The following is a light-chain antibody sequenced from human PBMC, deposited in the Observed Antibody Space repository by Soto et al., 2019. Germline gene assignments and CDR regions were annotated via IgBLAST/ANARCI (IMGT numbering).Light chain of an antibody. CDR1: QGISNY. CDR3: QRDNSTPWT. Sequence: DIQMTQSPSSLSASVRDRVTITCRASQGISNYLAWYQQKPGKVPKLLIYAASTLQSGVPSRFSGSGSGTDFTLTISSVQPEDVATYYCQRDNSTPWTVGQGTKVEIK. CDR2: AAS. V-gene: IGKV1-27*01. J-gene: IGKJ1*01.